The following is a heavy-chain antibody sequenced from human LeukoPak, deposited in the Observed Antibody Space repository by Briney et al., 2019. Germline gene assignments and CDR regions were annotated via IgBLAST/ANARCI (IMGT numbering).Heavy chain of an antibody. CDR3: ARAPVEGITFRGVMAGWSYYFDY. Sequence: SETLSLTCAVSGGSISSVGYSWSWIRQPPGKGMEWIGYIYHSGSTYYNPSLKSRVTISVDRSKNQFSLKLSSVTAADTAVYYCARAPVEGITFRGVMAGWSYYFDYWGQGTLVTVSS. V-gene: IGHV4-30-2*01. J-gene: IGHJ4*02. CDR1: GGSISSVGYS. D-gene: IGHD3-16*01. CDR2: IYHSGST.